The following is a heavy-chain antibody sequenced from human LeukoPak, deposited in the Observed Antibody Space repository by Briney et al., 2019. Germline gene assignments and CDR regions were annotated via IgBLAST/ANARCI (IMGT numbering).Heavy chain of an antibody. CDR3: ARGVGSSGWPNYFDY. CDR2: IDSTSSTI. CDR1: GFIFRSYS. D-gene: IGHD6-25*01. V-gene: IGHV3-48*01. J-gene: IGHJ4*02. Sequence: GGSLRLSCAASGFIFRSYSMNWVRQAPGKGLEGVSYIDSTSSTIFNADSVKGRFTISRDNAKNSLYLQMNSLRAEDTAVYYCARGVGSSGWPNYFDYWGQGTLVTVSS.